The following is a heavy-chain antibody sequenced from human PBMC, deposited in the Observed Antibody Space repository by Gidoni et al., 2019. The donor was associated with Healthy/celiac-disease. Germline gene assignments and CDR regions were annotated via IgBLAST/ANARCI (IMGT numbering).Heavy chain of an antibody. CDR1: GFTFGDYA. CDR2: ISWNSGSI. J-gene: IGHJ3*02. CDR3: AKGAYSGYDLGAFDI. V-gene: IGHV3-9*01. Sequence: EVQLVESGGGLVQPGRSLRLSCAASGFTFGDYAMHWVRQAPGKGLEWVSCISWNSGSIGYADSVKGRFTISRDNAKNSLYLQMNSLRAEDTALYYCAKGAYSGYDLGAFDIWGQGTMVTVSS. D-gene: IGHD5-12*01.